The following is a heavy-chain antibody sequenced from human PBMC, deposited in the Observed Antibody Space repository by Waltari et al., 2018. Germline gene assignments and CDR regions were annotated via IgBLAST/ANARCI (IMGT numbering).Heavy chain of an antibody. Sequence: QVQLQESGPGLVKPSETLSLTCAVSGYSISSGYYWGWIRQPPGKGLEWIGSIYHSGSTYYNPSLKSRVTISVDTSKNQFSLKLSSVTAADTAVYYCAREPDYGDSFDYWGQGTLVIVSS. CDR3: AREPDYGDSFDY. V-gene: IGHV4-38-2*02. J-gene: IGHJ4*02. CDR2: IYHSGST. D-gene: IGHD4-17*01. CDR1: GYSISSGYY.